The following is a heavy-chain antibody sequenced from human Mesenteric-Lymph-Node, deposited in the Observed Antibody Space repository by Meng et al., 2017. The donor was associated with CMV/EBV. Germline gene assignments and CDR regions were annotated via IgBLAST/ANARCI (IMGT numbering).Heavy chain of an antibody. CDR1: GYTFPGYY. V-gene: IGHV1-2*02. J-gene: IGHJ3*01. D-gene: IGHD1-26*01. Sequence: SVKVSCKASGYTFPGYYLNWVRQAPGQGLEWMGWIRPNTDATHYAQNFDGRITMTRDSSSSTAYMELRGLTSADTALYYCATGSYPLDAFDVWGHGTKVTVSS. CDR2: IRPNTDAT. CDR3: ATGSYPLDAFDV.